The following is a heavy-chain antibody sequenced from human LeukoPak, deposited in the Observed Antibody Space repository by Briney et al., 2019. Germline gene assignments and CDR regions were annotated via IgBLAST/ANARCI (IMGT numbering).Heavy chain of an antibody. CDR3: ARELDYYDSSGYFDY. Sequence: GASVKVSCKASGYTFTSYGISWVRQAPGQGLEWMGWISAYNGNTNYAQKLQGRVTMTTDTSTSTAYMELRSLRSDDTAVYYCARELDYYDSSGYFDYWGQGTLVTVSS. D-gene: IGHD3-22*01. J-gene: IGHJ4*02. CDR1: GYTFTSYG. V-gene: IGHV1-18*01. CDR2: ISAYNGNT.